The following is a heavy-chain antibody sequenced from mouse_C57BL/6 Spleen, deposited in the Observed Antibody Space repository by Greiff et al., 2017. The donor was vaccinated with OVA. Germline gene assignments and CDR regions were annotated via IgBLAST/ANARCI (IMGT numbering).Heavy chain of an antibody. D-gene: IGHD2-12*01. CDR2: IYPRSGNT. V-gene: IGHV1-81*01. CDR1: GYTFTSHG. CDR3: ARSALYYSYDGFDY. J-gene: IGHJ2*01. Sequence: QVQLQQSGAELARPGALVKLSCKASGYTFTSHGISWVKQRTGPGLEWIGEIYPRSGNTYYNAKFKGKATLTADTSSSTAYMELRSLTSEDSAVDFCARSALYYSYDGFDYWGQGTTLTVAS.